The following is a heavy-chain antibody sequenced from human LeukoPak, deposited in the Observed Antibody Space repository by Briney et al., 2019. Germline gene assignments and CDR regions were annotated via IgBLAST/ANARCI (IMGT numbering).Heavy chain of an antibody. Sequence: GESLRLSCAASEFTFSTYWMSWVRQAPGKGLEWVANIKEDGSEKRYVGSVKGRFTISRDNAKNSLYLQMNSLRADDTAVYYCAREFNIAVAGIYTGFDIWGQGTMVTVPS. J-gene: IGHJ3*02. D-gene: IGHD6-19*01. CDR1: EFTFSTYW. CDR3: AREFNIAVAGIYTGFDI. V-gene: IGHV3-7*03. CDR2: IKEDGSEK.